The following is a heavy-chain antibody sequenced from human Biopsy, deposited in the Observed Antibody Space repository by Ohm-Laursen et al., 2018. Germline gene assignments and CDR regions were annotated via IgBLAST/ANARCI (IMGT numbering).Heavy chain of an antibody. V-gene: IGHV1-69*13. Sequence: GASVKVSCKASGGTFINYAISRVRQAPGQGLEWMGGIIPMFGTANYAQMFQGRVTISADESTSTSYMELSRLTTEDTAIYYCARGPHSGSHSCFDYWGRGTLVTVSS. CDR2: IIPMFGTA. J-gene: IGHJ4*02. D-gene: IGHD1-26*01. CDR3: ARGPHSGSHSCFDY. CDR1: GGTFINYA.